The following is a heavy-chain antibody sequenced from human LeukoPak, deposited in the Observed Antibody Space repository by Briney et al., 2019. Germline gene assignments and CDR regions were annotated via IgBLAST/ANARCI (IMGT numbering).Heavy chain of an antibody. J-gene: IGHJ4*02. V-gene: IGHV3-7*03. CDR2: IKQDGSEK. D-gene: IGHD2-15*01. CDR3: ARDGTVVVAERVDY. CDR1: GFTFSTFP. Sequence: GGSLILSCSASGFTFSTFPMHWVRQAPGKGLEWVANIKQDGSEKYYVDSVKGRFTISRDNAKNSLYLQMNSLRAEDTAVYYCARDGTVVVAERVDYWGQGTLVTVSS.